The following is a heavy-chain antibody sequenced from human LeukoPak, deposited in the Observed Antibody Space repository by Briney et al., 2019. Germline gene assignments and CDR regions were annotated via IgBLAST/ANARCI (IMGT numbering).Heavy chain of an antibody. CDR1: GGSISSSSYY. J-gene: IGHJ5*02. D-gene: IGHD6-19*01. V-gene: IGHV4-39*01. Sequence: SETLSLTCTVSGGSISSSSYYWGWIRQPPGKGLEWIGSIYYSRSTYYNPSLKSRVTISVDTSKNQFSLKLSSVTAADTAVYYCAGINAVAGTYNWFDPWGQGTLVTVSS. CDR3: AGINAVAGTYNWFDP. CDR2: IYYSRST.